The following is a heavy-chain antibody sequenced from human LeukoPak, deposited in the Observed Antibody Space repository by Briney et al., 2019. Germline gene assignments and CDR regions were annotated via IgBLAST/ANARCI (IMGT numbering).Heavy chain of an antibody. CDR1: GGSISSGSYY. CDR3: ARARIVGANEIDY. CDR2: INHSGST. J-gene: IGHJ4*02. Sequence: PSQTLSLTCTVSGGSISSGSYYWSWIRQPPGKGLEWIGEINHSGSTNYNPSLKSRVTISVDTSKNQFSLKLSSVTAADTAVYYCARARIVGANEIDYWGQGTLVTVSS. D-gene: IGHD1-26*01. V-gene: IGHV4-39*07.